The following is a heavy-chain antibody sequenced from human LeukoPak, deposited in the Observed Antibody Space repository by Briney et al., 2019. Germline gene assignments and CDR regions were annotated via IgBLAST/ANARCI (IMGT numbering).Heavy chain of an antibody. J-gene: IGHJ4*02. Sequence: GASVKVSCTASGYSFTGYYMHWVRQAPGQGLEWMGWINPNSGGTNYAQKFQGRVTMTRDTSISTAYMELSRLRSDDTAVYYCAREVISSSWFPFDYWGQGTLVTVSS. CDR3: AREVISSSWFPFDY. D-gene: IGHD6-13*01. CDR2: INPNSGGT. CDR1: GYSFTGYY. V-gene: IGHV1-2*02.